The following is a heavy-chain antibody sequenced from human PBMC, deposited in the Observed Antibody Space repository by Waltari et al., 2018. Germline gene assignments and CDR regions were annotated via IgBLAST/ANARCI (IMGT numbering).Heavy chain of an antibody. CDR2: IYYSGST. J-gene: IGHJ3*02. CDR1: GGSISSYY. Sequence: QVQLQESGPGLVKPSETLSLTCTVSGGSISSYYWSWIRQPPGKGLEWIGYIYYSGSTKYNPSLKSRVTISVDTSKNQFSLKLSSVTAADTAVYYCARVDIVLMVSAPTAFDIWGQGTMVTVSS. CDR3: ARVDIVLMVSAPTAFDI. D-gene: IGHD2-8*01. V-gene: IGHV4-59*01.